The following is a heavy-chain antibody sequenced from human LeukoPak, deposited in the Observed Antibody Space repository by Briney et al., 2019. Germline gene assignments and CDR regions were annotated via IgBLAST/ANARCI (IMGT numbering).Heavy chain of an antibody. V-gene: IGHV4-38-2*01. Sequence: KPSETLSLTCAVSGYSISSGHHWGWLRQPPEKGLEWIGSIYHSGSTDYNPSLKSRVTISVDTSKNQFSLKLSSVTAADTAVYYCASDISNRWYFFWGQGTLVTVSS. D-gene: IGHD6-13*01. CDR1: GYSISSGHH. CDR3: ASDISNRWYFF. J-gene: IGHJ4*02. CDR2: IYHSGST.